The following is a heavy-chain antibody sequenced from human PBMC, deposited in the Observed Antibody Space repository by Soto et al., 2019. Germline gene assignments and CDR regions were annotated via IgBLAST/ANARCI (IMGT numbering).Heavy chain of an antibody. J-gene: IGHJ2*01. Sequence: QVQLVESGGGVVQPGRSLRLSCAASGFTFSSYAMHWVRQAPGKGLEWVAVISYDGSNKYYADSVKGRFTISRDNSKNTLYRQMNSLRAEDTAVYYCASSYSSGYGYFDLWGRGTLVTVSS. V-gene: IGHV3-30-3*01. CDR2: ISYDGSNK. D-gene: IGHD6-19*01. CDR1: GFTFSSYA. CDR3: ASSYSSGYGYFDL.